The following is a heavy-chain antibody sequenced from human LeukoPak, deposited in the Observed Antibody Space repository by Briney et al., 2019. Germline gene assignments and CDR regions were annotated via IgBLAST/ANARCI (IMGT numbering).Heavy chain of an antibody. CDR1: GGSITSRSFY. V-gene: IGHV4-39*01. CDR3: ARLKEDDFWSGYYNWFAP. D-gene: IGHD3-3*01. J-gene: IGHJ5*02. CDR2: IYFSANT. Sequence: SETLSLTCTVSGGSITSRSFYWGWIRQPPGKGLEWIGSIYFSANTYYNPSLKRRVTISVDTSKNLFSLKLTSVTAADTAVYYCARLKEDDFWSGYYNWFAPWGQGALVTVSS.